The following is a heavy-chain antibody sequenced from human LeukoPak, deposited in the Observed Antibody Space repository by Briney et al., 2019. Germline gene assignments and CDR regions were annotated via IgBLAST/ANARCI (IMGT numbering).Heavy chain of an antibody. Sequence: GESLKISCKGSGYSFTTYWIGWVRQMPGKGLGWMGIIYPGDSDTKYSPSFQGQVTISADKSISTAYLPWSSLKASDTAMYYCARGARGAIVVGKWWFDPWGQGTLVTVSS. V-gene: IGHV5-51*01. D-gene: IGHD3-22*01. J-gene: IGHJ5*02. CDR1: GYSFTTYW. CDR3: ARGARGAIVVGKWWFDP. CDR2: IYPGDSDT.